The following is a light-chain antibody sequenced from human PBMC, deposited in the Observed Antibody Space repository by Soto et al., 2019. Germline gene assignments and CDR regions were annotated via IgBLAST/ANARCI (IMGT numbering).Light chain of an antibody. Sequence: EKVMTQSPATLSVSPGERATLSCRASQSVSSNLAWYQQKPGQAPRLLIYDASTRATGIPARFSGSGFGTEFTLTISSLQSEDLAVDYCQQYDDWPETFGQGTKVEIK. J-gene: IGKJ1*01. CDR2: DAS. CDR3: QQYDDWPET. CDR1: QSVSSN. V-gene: IGKV3-15*01.